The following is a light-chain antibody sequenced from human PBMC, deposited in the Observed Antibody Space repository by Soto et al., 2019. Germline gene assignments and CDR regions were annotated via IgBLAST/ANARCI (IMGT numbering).Light chain of an antibody. V-gene: IGKV3D-15*01. Sequence: IVMTQSPVTRSVSPGERANLACRASQFVSSNLAWYQQKPGQAPRLLIYGASTRATGIPARFSGSGSGTEFTLTISNLQSEDFAVYFCQQYHNWPPITFGQGTRLEIK. CDR1: QFVSSN. CDR3: QQYHNWPPIT. CDR2: GAS. J-gene: IGKJ5*01.